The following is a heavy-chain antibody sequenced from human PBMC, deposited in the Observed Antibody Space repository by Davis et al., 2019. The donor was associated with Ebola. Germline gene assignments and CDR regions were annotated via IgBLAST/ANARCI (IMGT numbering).Heavy chain of an antibody. D-gene: IGHD6-19*01. CDR3: ARDHRAVAANNWFDP. CDR1: GYTFTSYG. Sequence: VKVSCKASGYTFTSYGISRVRQAPGQGLEWMGWISAYNGNTNYAQKLQGRVTMTTDTSTSTAYMELRSLRSDDTAVYYCARDHRAVAANNWFDPWGQGTLVTVSS. J-gene: IGHJ5*02. CDR2: ISAYNGNT. V-gene: IGHV1-18*01.